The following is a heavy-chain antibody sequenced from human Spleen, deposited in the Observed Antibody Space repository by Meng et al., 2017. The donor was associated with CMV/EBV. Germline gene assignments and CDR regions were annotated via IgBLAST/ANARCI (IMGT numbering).Heavy chain of an antibody. Sequence: ASVKVSCKASGYTFTGYYIHWVRQAPGQGLEWMGWIHPNSGGTNYAPKFQDRVAMTRDTSINTAYMELRSLRSDDTAVYYCARMGYCSSTSCSDIPEYFQHWGQGTQVTVSS. D-gene: IGHD2-2*01. V-gene: IGHV1-2*02. CDR1: GYTFTGYY. J-gene: IGHJ1*01. CDR3: ARMGYCSSTSCSDIPEYFQH. CDR2: IHPNSGGT.